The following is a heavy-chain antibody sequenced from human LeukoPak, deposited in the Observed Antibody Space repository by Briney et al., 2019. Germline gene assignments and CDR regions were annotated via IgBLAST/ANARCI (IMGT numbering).Heavy chain of an antibody. J-gene: IGHJ4*02. Sequence: ASVKVSCTASGYTFTSYYMHWVRQAPGQGLEWMGIINPSGGSTSYAQKFQGRVTMTRDTSTSTVYMELSSLRSEDTAVYYCARTLRRIAAAGTFDYWGQGTLVTVSS. D-gene: IGHD6-13*01. CDR1: GYTFTSYY. V-gene: IGHV1-46*01. CDR2: INPSGGST. CDR3: ARTLRRIAAAGTFDY.